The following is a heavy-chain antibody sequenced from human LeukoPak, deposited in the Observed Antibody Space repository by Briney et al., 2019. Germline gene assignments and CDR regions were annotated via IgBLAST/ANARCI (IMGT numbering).Heavy chain of an antibody. J-gene: IGHJ4*02. CDR2: ISVGSDVI. CDR3: AKSHVSTATGTGRYFDY. CDR1: GLTFSNSA. V-gene: IGHV3-23*01. Sequence: GGSLRLSCAVSGLTFSNSAMSWVRQAPGKGLEWVSAISVGSDVIYYADSVKGRFAISRDNSKHTVYLQMDSLRAEDTAVYYCAKSHVSTATGTGRYFDYWGQGTLVTVSS. D-gene: IGHD3-9*01.